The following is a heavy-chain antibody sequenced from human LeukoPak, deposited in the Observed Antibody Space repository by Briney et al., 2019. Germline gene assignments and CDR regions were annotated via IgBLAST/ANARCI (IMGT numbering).Heavy chain of an antibody. V-gene: IGHV4-4*02. CDR3: ARDLHIVVVTANNWFEP. CDR2: IYHSGST. J-gene: IGHJ5*02. D-gene: IGHD2-21*02. CDR1: GGSISSSNW. Sequence: PSETLSLTCAVSGGSISSSNWWSWVRQPPGKGLEWIGEIYHSGSTNYNPSLKSRVTISVGKSKNQFSLKLSSVTAADTAVYYCARDLHIVVVTANNWFEPWGQGTLVTVSS.